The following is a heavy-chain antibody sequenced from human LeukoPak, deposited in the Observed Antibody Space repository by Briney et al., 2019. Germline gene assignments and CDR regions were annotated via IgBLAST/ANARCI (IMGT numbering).Heavy chain of an antibody. CDR2: IKAKAHGGTI. CDR1: GFTVSSNY. D-gene: IGHD1-26*01. V-gene: IGHV3-15*01. Sequence: PGGSLRLSCAASGFTVSSNYMSWVRQAPGKGLEWVGRIKAKAHGGTIEYAAPVKGRFTISRDDSKNTLYLQMNSLKTEDTAVYYCTTDGVGVEGATYDNWGQGTLVSVYS. CDR3: TTDGVGVEGATYDN. J-gene: IGHJ4*02.